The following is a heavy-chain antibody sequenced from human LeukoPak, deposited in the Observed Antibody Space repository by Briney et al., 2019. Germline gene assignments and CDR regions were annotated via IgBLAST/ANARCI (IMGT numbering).Heavy chain of an antibody. V-gene: IGHV3-30-3*01. CDR2: ISYDGSNK. D-gene: IGHD2-2*01. CDR1: GFTFSSYA. CDR3: ARDFSTWAAANYFDY. J-gene: IGHJ4*02. Sequence: GGSLRLSCAASGFTFSSYAMHWVRQAPGKGLEWVAVISYDGSNKYYADSVKGRFTISRDNSNNTLYLQMNSLRAEDTAVYHCARDFSTWAAANYFDYWGRGTLVTVSS.